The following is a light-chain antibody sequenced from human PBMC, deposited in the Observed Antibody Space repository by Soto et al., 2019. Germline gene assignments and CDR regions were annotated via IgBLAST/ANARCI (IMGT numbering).Light chain of an antibody. J-gene: IGLJ2*01. CDR1: SRDVGGYNH. V-gene: IGLV2-14*01. Sequence: QSALTQPASVSGSPGQSITISCTGTSRDVGGYNHVAWYQHSPGKAPKLILFAVSDRPSGVSHRFSGSKSGNTASLTISGLQAEDEADYYCCSYTSLSTVVFGGGTKLTVL. CDR2: AVS. CDR3: CSYTSLSTVV.